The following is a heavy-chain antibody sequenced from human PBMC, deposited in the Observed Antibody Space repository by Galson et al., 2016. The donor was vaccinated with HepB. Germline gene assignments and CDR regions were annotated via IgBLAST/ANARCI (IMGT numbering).Heavy chain of an antibody. Sequence: SLRLSCAASGFTFTNYAMSWVRQAPGKGLEWVSGITGSDGSTRYADSVKDRFIISSDNSKNTLYLQMDSLRAEDTAVCYCAKGSNGWTKFIDFWGQGTLVTVSS. J-gene: IGHJ4*02. D-gene: IGHD6-19*01. CDR1: GFTFTNYA. CDR2: ITGSDGST. V-gene: IGHV3-23*01. CDR3: AKGSNGWTKFIDF.